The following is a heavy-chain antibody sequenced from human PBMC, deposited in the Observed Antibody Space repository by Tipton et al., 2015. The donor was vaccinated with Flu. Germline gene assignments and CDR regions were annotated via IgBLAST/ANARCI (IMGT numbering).Heavy chain of an antibody. CDR2: SYYSGST. Sequence: TLSLTCTVSGGSISSGGYYWSWIRQHPGKGLEWIGYSYYSGSTYYNPSLKSRVTISVDTSKNQFSLKLSSVTAADTAVYYCASLVKVYYDSSGYYYFDYWGQGTLVTVSS. D-gene: IGHD3-22*01. J-gene: IGHJ4*02. V-gene: IGHV4-31*03. CDR1: GGSISSGGYY. CDR3: ASLVKVYYDSSGYYYFDY.